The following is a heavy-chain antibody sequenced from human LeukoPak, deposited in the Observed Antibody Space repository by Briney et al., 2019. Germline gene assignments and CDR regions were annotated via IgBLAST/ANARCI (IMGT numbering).Heavy chain of an antibody. D-gene: IGHD4-17*01. CDR2: INPNSGGT. V-gene: IGHV1-2*02. J-gene: IGHJ4*02. CDR3: ARETTVTTNFDY. Sequence: GASVKVSCKASGYSFTSYYMHWVRQAPGQGLEWMGIINPNSGGTNYAQKFQGRVTMTRDTSISTAYMELSRLRSDDTAVYYCARETTVTTNFDYWGQGTLVTVSS. CDR1: GYSFTSYY.